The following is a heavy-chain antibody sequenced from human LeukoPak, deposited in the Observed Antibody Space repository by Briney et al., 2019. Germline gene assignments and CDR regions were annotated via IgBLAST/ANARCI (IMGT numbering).Heavy chain of an antibody. CDR2: IYYGGST. V-gene: IGHV4-59*04. Sequence: PSETLSLTWTVSGXFISSYYWSWIRQTPGKGLEWMGNIYYGGSTYYNPSLKSRVSISVDTSNNQFSLKVSSVTAADTAVYYCASADGYKIDYWGQGTMVTVSS. J-gene: IGHJ4*02. CDR1: GXFISSYY. CDR3: ASADGYKIDY. D-gene: IGHD5-24*01.